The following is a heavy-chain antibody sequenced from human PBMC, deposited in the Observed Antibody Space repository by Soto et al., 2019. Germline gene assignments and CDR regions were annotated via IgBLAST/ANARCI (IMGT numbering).Heavy chain of an antibody. J-gene: IGHJ4*02. CDR2: ISRDGSHK. V-gene: IGHV3-30*04. CDR1: GFTFRNYA. D-gene: IGHD1-26*01. Sequence: LRLSCAASGFTFRNYAIHWVRQAPGKGLEWVAVISRDGSHKYYLDSVKGRFTISRDNSKDTVNLLMNSLRDDDSAMYYCARSRNSAVADSFDFWGQGTLVTVSS. CDR3: ARSRNSAVADSFDF.